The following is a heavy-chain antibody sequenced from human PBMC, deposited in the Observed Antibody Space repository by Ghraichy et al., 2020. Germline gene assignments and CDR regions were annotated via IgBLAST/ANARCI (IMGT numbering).Heavy chain of an antibody. CDR2: IYSGGTT. CDR3: ARAPADSGYSTGWYPAY. Sequence: LNISCAASGFIVSNSFMSWVRQAPGKGLEWVSVIYSGGTTYHADSVKGRFTISRDNSKNTLYLQMDSLRPEDTAIYFCARAPADSGYSTGWYPAYWGQGTLVTVSS. D-gene: IGHD6-19*01. V-gene: IGHV3-66*01. J-gene: IGHJ4*02. CDR1: GFIVSNSF.